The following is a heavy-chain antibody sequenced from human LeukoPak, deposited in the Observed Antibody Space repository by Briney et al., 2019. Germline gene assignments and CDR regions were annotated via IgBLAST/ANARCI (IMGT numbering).Heavy chain of an antibody. V-gene: IGHV5-51*01. J-gene: IGHJ5*02. Sequence: GESLKISLKGSGYSFTSYWIGWGRPIPGKGLEWMVIIYPGDSDTRFSPSCQGQVTISVDKSIRIAYLQWSSLKASDTAMYYCARGSGYYDSSGPHWFDPWGQGTLVTVSS. CDR2: IYPGDSDT. CDR1: GYSFTSYW. CDR3: ARGSGYYDSSGPHWFDP. D-gene: IGHD3-22*01.